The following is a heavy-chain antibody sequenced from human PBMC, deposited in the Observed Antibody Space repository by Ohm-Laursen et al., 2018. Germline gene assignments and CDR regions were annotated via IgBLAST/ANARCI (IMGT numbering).Heavy chain of an antibody. CDR1: GSTFSTYN. CDR2: ISSSSDSI. Sequence: GSLRLSCAASGSTFSTYNMNWVRQAPGRALEWVSYISSSSDSIYYADSVKGRFTISRDNAKNSLYLQMNSLRAEDTAVYYCARDYYDFSGSLWGQGTMVTVSS. CDR3: ARDYYDFSGSL. J-gene: IGHJ3*01. D-gene: IGHD3-22*01. V-gene: IGHV3-48*01.